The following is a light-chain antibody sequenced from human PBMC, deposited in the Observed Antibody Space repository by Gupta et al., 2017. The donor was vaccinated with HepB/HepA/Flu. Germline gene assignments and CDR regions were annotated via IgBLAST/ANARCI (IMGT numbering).Light chain of an antibody. J-gene: IGLJ2*01. CDR2: DAS. CDR3: QVWDNTSDHVV. CDR1: NIGSKS. Sequence: SYVLTQPPSVSVAPGKTARMTCGGTNIGSKSVHWYKQRPVKAPFLVVYDASARPSGIPARFSGSNSGNTATLTISMVEAGDEADYYCQVWDNTSDHVVFGGGTKLTVL. V-gene: IGLV3-21*03.